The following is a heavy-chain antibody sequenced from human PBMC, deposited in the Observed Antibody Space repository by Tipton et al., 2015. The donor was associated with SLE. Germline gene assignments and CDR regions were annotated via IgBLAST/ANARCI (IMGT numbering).Heavy chain of an antibody. D-gene: IGHD6-13*01. CDR3: ARDPRGVATAGSLDY. Sequence: WVRQAPGKGLEWVGGIYHSGDTNYNPSLESRVTISLDKSKNQVSLKLISMTAADTAVYFCARDPRGVATAGSLDYWGQGTLVTVSS. CDR2: IYHSGDT. J-gene: IGHJ4*02. V-gene: IGHV4/OR15-8*02.